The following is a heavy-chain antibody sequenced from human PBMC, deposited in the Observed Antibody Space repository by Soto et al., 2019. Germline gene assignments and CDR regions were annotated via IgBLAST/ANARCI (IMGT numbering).Heavy chain of an antibody. Sequence: QVQLVQSGTEVKKPGSSVKVSCKASGDTFSFYTINWVRQAAGLGLEWVGRINPIVSMSNYAQKFQGRVTMTADKSTITAYMELRSLRSDDTAMYFCAASYGSGYRAFDYWGQGALVTVSS. J-gene: IGHJ4*02. CDR3: AASYGSGYRAFDY. V-gene: IGHV1-69*02. CDR2: INPIVSMS. CDR1: GDTFSFYT. D-gene: IGHD3-10*01.